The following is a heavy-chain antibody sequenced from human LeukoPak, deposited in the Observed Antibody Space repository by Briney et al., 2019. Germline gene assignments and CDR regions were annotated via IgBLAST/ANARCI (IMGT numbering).Heavy chain of an antibody. CDR2: IYHSGST. V-gene: IGHV4-4*02. Sequence: SETLSLTCAVSGGSISSSNWWSWVRPPPGKGLEWIGEIYHSGSTNYNPSLKSRVTISVDKSKNQFSLKLSSVTAADTAVYYCARGVAAAGTGFDYWGQGTLVTVSS. J-gene: IGHJ4*02. CDR1: GGSISSSNW. D-gene: IGHD6-13*01. CDR3: ARGVAAAGTGFDY.